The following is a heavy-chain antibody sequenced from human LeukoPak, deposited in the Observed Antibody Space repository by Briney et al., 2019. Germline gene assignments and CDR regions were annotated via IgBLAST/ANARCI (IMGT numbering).Heavy chain of an antibody. D-gene: IGHD3-3*01. CDR1: GGSISSYY. CDR3: ARLKDFWSGYYGDYYYYYMDV. CDR2: IYYSGST. V-gene: IGHV4-59*08. J-gene: IGHJ6*03. Sequence: SETLSLTCTVSGGSISSYYWSWIRQPPGKGLEWIGYIYYSGSTNYNPSLKSRVTISVDTSKNQFSLKLSSVTAADTAAYYCARLKDFWSGYYGDYYYYYMDVWGKGTTVTVSS.